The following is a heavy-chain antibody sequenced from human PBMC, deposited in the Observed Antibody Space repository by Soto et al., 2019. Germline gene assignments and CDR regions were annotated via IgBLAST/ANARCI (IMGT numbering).Heavy chain of an antibody. D-gene: IGHD6-19*01. V-gene: IGHV3-33*01. Sequence: QVQLVESGGGVVQPGRSLRLSCAASGFTFSSYGMHWVRQAPGKGLEWVAVIWYDGSNKYYADSVKGRFTISRDNSKNTLYLQMNSLRAEDTAVYYCARLVVAGDYYYYYMDVWGKGTTVTVSS. CDR1: GFTFSSYG. CDR3: ARLVVAGDYYYYYMDV. CDR2: IWYDGSNK. J-gene: IGHJ6*03.